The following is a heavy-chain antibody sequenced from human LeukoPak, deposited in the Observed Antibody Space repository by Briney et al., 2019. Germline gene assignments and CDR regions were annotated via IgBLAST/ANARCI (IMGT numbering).Heavy chain of an antibody. J-gene: IGHJ4*02. Sequence: ASVKVSCKVSGYTLTELSMHWVRQAPGKGLEWMGGFDPEDGETIYAQKFQGRVTMTEDTSTDTAYMELSSLRSEDTAVYYCARDPPRYDFWSGNLFDYWGQGTLVTVSS. D-gene: IGHD3-3*01. CDR3: ARDPPRYDFWSGNLFDY. V-gene: IGHV1-24*01. CDR2: FDPEDGET. CDR1: GYTLTELS.